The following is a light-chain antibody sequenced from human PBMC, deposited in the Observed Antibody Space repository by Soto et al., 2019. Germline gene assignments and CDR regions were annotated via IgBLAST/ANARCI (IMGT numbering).Light chain of an antibody. J-gene: IGKJ2*01. V-gene: IGKV3-20*01. CDR2: HAP. Sequence: EIVLTQSPGTLSLSPGERATLSCRASQSVSNKYLACYQQRSGQDPRPRLFHAPKGPGGIPDRFSGSGSGTDFALESPRLEPEDFAVYYCQQYGWSPYTFGQGTKLEI. CDR1: QSVSNKY. CDR3: QQYGWSPYT.